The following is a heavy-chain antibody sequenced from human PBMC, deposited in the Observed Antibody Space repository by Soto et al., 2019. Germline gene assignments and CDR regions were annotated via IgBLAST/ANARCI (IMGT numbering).Heavy chain of an antibody. CDR1: GFMFSRYA. V-gene: IGHV3-30-3*01. J-gene: IGHJ1*01. CDR3: ARSRSGAVPDSFGY. Sequence: QVQLVESGGRVVQPGGSLRLSCAASGFMFSRYAMHWVRQAPGKGLEWVAVISKDGSVKYYADSVRGRFSISSDKSKNTVDLEMNGMRDDDTAVFYCARSRSGAVPDSFGYWGQGTLVTVSS. D-gene: IGHD3-3*01. CDR2: ISKDGSVK.